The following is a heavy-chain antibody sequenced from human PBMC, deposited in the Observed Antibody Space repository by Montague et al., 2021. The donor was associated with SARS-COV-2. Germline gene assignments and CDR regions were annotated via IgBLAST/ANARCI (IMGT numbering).Heavy chain of an antibody. D-gene: IGHD2-2*03. Sequence: SETLSLTCAVSGGSFSDYNCTWIRQSEGKGLEWIGQIANGGTTKYNSSLESRVTISIDTSKDQFSLKLTSVTAAVTAIYYCARGAPGYWGQGTLVTVSS. CDR1: GGSFSDYN. CDR2: IANGGTT. V-gene: IGHV4-34*01. J-gene: IGHJ4*02. CDR3: ARGAPGY.